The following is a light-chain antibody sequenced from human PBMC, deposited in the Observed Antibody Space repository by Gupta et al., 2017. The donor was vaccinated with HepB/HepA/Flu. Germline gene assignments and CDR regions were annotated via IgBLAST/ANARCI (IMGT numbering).Light chain of an antibody. Sequence: EIVLTQSPGTLSLSPGERATLSCRASQSISSSFLAWYQQKPGQAPRLLIYGASSRATGIPDRFSGSGSGTDFTLTISRLESEDFAVYYCQQYGRSPYTFGQGTKVEIK. J-gene: IGKJ2*01. CDR2: GAS. CDR3: QQYGRSPYT. V-gene: IGKV3-20*01. CDR1: QSISSSF.